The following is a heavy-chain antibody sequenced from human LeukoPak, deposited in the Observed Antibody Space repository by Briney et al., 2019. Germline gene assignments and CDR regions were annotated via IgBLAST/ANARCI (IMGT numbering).Heavy chain of an antibody. J-gene: IGHJ4*02. CDR2: INPNSGAT. V-gene: IGHV1-2*02. D-gene: IGHD6-6*01. Sequence: ASVKVSCKASGYTFTSYGISWVRQAPGQGLEWMGWINPNSGATNYAQKFQGRVTMTRDTSMSTAYMELSRLRSDDTAVYYCARADEYRSEYYFDYWGQGTLVTVSS. CDR3: ARADEYRSEYYFDY. CDR1: GYTFTSYG.